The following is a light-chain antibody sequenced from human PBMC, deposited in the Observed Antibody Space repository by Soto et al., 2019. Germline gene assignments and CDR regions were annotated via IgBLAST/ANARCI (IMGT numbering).Light chain of an antibody. CDR2: GAS. Sequence: EIVLTQSPGTLSLSPGERATLSCRASQSVSSSYLACYQQKPGQAPRLLIYGASSRATGIPDRFSGSGSGTDLTLTISRLEPEDFAVYYCQQYGSSPWTFGQGTKVESK. V-gene: IGKV3-20*01. CDR3: QQYGSSPWT. CDR1: QSVSSSY. J-gene: IGKJ1*01.